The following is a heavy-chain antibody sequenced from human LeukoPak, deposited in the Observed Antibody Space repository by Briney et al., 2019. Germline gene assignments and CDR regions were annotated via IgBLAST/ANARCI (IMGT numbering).Heavy chain of an antibody. CDR1: GFTFSSYA. Sequence: GSLRLSCAASGFTFSSYAMHLVRQAPGKGLEWVAVISYDGSNKYYADSVKSRFTISRDNSKNTLYLQMNSLRAEDTAVYYCARGGTGIKGMVAFDIWGQGTMVTVSS. CDR2: ISYDGSNK. CDR3: ARGGTGIKGMVAFDI. D-gene: IGHD1-1*01. V-gene: IGHV3-30-3*01. J-gene: IGHJ3*02.